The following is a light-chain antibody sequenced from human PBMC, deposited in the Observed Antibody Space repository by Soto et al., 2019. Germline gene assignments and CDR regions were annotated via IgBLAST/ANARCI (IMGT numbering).Light chain of an antibody. V-gene: IGLV3-9*01. CDR1: NIGSKY. Sequence: SYELTQPLSVSVALGQTARITCGGNNIGSKYVHWYQQKPGQAPVLVIHRDSNRPSGIPERFSGSNSGNTATLTISRAQVADEADYYCQVWDSSTAVVFGGGTKVTVL. CDR3: QVWDSSTAVV. J-gene: IGLJ2*01. CDR2: RDS.